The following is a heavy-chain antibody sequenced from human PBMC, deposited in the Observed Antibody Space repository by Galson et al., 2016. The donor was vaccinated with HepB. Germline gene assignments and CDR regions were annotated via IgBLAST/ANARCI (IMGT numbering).Heavy chain of an antibody. CDR1: GFTVSRNQ. CDR2: IYTGGST. CDR3: ARDNFYGSGTFPPYYYYMDV. V-gene: IGHV3-53*01. Sequence: SLRLSCAASGFTVSRNQMTWVRQAPGKGLEWVSVIYTGGSTYYGDSVKGRFTISRDNSKNTLYLQMNSLRAEDTAMYYCARDNFYGSGTFPPYYYYMDVWGKGTTVTVSS. J-gene: IGHJ6*03. D-gene: IGHD3-10*01.